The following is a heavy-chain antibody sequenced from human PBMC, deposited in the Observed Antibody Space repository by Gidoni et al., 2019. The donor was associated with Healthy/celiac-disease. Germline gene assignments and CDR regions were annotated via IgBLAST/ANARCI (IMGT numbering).Heavy chain of an antibody. D-gene: IGHD5-12*01. Sequence: QVQLVQSGAEVKKPGSSVKVSCKASGGTFSIYAISWVRQAPGQGLEWMGGIIPIFGTANYAQKFQGRVTITADKSTSTAYMELSSLRSEDTAVYYCARYRPTSMVATQYYFDYWGQGTLVTVSS. CDR1: GGTFSIYA. J-gene: IGHJ4*02. V-gene: IGHV1-69*06. CDR3: ARYRPTSMVATQYYFDY. CDR2: IIPIFGTA.